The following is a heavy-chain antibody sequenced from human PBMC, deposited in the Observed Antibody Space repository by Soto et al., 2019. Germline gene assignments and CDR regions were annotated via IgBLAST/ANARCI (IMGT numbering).Heavy chain of an antibody. CDR2: INSDGSST. J-gene: IGHJ4*02. CDR1: GFAFSIYW. CDR3: ARASGRLYSSFNAPDY. Sequence: GGALRLSCAASGFAFSIYWMHCVRQSPGKGLVWVSRINSDGSSTSYADSVKGRFTISRDNAKNTLYLQMNSLRAEDTAVYYWARASGRLYSSFNAPDYWGQGTLVTVSP. V-gene: IGHV3-74*01. D-gene: IGHD6-6*01.